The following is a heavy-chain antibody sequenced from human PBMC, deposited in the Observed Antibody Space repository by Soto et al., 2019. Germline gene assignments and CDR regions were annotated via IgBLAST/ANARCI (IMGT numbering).Heavy chain of an antibody. Sequence: QLQLQESGSGLVKPSQTLSLTCAVSGGSMSSGGYSWSWIRQPPVKGLEWIGYIYHNGSPYYNPSLQSRVTISVARSKNQFSLKLSSVTAADTAVYYCARVPDVWGQGTTVTVSS. CDR1: GGSMSSGGYS. J-gene: IGHJ6*02. V-gene: IGHV4-30-2*01. CDR3: ARVPDV. CDR2: IYHNGSP.